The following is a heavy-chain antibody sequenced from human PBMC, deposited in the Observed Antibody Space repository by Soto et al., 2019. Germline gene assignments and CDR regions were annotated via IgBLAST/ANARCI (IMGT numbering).Heavy chain of an antibody. V-gene: IGHV3-21*01. CDR3: ARDPTTTTGMDV. D-gene: IGHD4-17*01. J-gene: IGHJ6*02. CDR1: GFTFRRYN. CDR2: ISDSTSYI. Sequence: GGSLRLSCAASGFTFRRYNMNWVRQAPGKGLEWVSFISDSTSYIYYSDSVRGRFTISRDNAKNSLYLQMNSLRAEDTAVYYCARDPTTTTGMDVWGQGTTVTVSS.